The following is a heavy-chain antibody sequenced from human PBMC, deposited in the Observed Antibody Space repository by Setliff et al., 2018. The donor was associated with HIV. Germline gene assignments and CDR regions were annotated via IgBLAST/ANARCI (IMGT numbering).Heavy chain of an antibody. Sequence: GESLKISCKGSGYSFTSYWIGWVRQMPGKGLEWMAIIYPGDSDTTYNPSFQGQVTISVDKSITSAFLQLRRVRVSDTGLYFCARSRVGSSDAFDVWGQGTLVTVSS. CDR2: IYPGDSDT. J-gene: IGHJ3*01. V-gene: IGHV5-51*01. CDR3: ARSRVGSSDAFDV. D-gene: IGHD3-10*01. CDR1: GYSFTSYW.